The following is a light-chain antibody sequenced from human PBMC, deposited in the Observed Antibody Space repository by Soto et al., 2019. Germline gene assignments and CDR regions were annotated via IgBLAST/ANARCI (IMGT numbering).Light chain of an antibody. V-gene: IGLV2-23*02. Sequence: QSVLTQPASVSGSPGQSITISCTGTSSDVGSYDLVSWYQQRPGRAPRLMIFEVAKRPSGISTRFSGSKSGNTASLTISGLQAVDEADYFCCSYTCTNTVVFGGGTKLTVL. CDR3: CSYTCTNTVV. CDR1: SSDVGSYDL. CDR2: EVA. J-gene: IGLJ2*01.